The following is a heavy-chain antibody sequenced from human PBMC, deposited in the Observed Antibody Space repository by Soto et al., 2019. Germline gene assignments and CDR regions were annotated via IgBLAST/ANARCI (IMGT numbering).Heavy chain of an antibody. Sequence: EMQLVESGGGLVKPGRSLRLSCADSGFTFDDYAMHWVRQVPGKGLEWVSGITWNSGNIAYADSVKGRVTIYRDNAKNSLYLEMNTLRAEDTALYYCAKERLALVLFGELLGGNSMDVWGQGTTVTVPS. CDR2: ITWNSGNI. V-gene: IGHV3-9*01. CDR1: GFTFDDYA. D-gene: IGHD3-10*01. CDR3: AKERLALVLFGELLGGNSMDV. J-gene: IGHJ6*02.